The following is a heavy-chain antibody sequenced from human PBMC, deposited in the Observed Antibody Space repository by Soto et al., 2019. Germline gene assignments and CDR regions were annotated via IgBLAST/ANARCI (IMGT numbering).Heavy chain of an antibody. D-gene: IGHD6-19*01. CDR2: ISWNSGNT. J-gene: IGHJ4*02. CDR3: AKAVRQWLSPWYFDY. CDR1: GFTFGDYA. V-gene: IGHV3-9*01. Sequence: EVQLVESGGGLVQPGRSLRLSCAASGFTFGDYAMHWVRQAPGKGLEWVSGISWNSGNTGYADSVKGRFTISRDNAKNSLYLQMNSLRAAETALYYCAKAVRQWLSPWYFDYWGQGTLVTVSS.